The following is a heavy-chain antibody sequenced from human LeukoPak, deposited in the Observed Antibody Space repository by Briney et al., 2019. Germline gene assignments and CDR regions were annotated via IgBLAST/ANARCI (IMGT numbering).Heavy chain of an antibody. J-gene: IGHJ4*02. CDR2: IYYSGST. D-gene: IGHD3-22*01. CDR3: ARDRGDYYDSSGYILAY. CDR1: GGSISSSSYY. Sequence: SGTLCLTCTASGGSISSSSYYWGWIRQPPGKGLEWIGSIYYSGSTYYNPSLKSRVTISVDTSKNQFYLKLSSVTAADTAVYYCARDRGDYYDSSGYILAYWGQGTLVTVSS. V-gene: IGHV4-39*07.